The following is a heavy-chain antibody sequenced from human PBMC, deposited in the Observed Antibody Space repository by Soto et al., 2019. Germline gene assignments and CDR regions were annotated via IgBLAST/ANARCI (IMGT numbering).Heavy chain of an antibody. V-gene: IGHV4-59*01. CDR1: GGAFRSYF. J-gene: IGHJ5*02. CDR2: IHSSGRS. CDR3: ARDDPLAP. Sequence: QVRLRESGPQVVKPSATLSLNCNVSGGAFRSYFWSWIRQSPGKGLEWIGNIHSSGRSNYNPSFKSRVSMSIDPSKNQFSVRLTSVTPADTAVYYCARDDPLAPWGQGILVTASS. D-gene: IGHD3-3*02.